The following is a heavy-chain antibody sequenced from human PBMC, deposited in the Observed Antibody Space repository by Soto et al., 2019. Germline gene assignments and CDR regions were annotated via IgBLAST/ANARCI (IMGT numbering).Heavy chain of an antibody. J-gene: IGHJ4*02. D-gene: IGHD3-22*01. CDR1: GGSIRSGGYR. Sequence: QVQLQESGPGLVKSSQTLYLTCTVSGGSIRSGGYRWSWIHQHPGKGLEWIGFIYYSGTTKYNPSLKSRLSISMDKSNNQFSLELSSVTAADTAVYYCARGDYYDSSGYEFWGQGILVNVSS. CDR3: ARGDYYDSSGYEF. V-gene: IGHV4-31*03. CDR2: IYYSGTT.